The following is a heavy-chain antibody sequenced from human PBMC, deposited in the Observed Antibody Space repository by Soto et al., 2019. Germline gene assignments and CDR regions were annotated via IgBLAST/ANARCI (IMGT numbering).Heavy chain of an antibody. CDR1: GYSFTRYW. D-gene: IGHD6-19*01. J-gene: IGHJ3*02. CDR2: IYPGDSHT. V-gene: IGHV5-51*01. Sequence: GESLKISCKGSGYSFTRYWIAWVRQMPGKGLEWMGTIYPGDSHTIYSPSFQGQVSISVDKSISIVYLQWSTLKASDTAIYYCARPYSTGWNDDFDIWGQGTMVTVSS. CDR3: ARPYSTGWNDDFDI.